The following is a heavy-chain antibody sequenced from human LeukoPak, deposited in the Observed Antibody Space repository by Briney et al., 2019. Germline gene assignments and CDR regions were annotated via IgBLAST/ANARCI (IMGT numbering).Heavy chain of an antibody. D-gene: IGHD3-10*01. J-gene: IGHJ4*02. CDR1: GGSFSGYY. Sequence: SETLSLTCAVYGGSFSGYYWSWIRQPPGKGLEWIGEINHSGSTNYNPSLKSRVTISVDTSKNQFSLKLSSVTAADTAVYYCARDPVEPWFGELLREYYFDYWGQGTLVTVSS. CDR2: INHSGST. CDR3: ARDPVEPWFGELLREYYFDY. V-gene: IGHV4-34*01.